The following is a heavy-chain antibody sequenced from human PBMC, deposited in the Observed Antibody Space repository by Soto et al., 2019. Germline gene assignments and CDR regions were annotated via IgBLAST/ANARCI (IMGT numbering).Heavy chain of an antibody. D-gene: IGHD6-19*01. J-gene: IGHJ4*02. V-gene: IGHV3-30-3*01. Sequence: GGSLRLSCAASGFTFSSYAMHWVRQAPGKGLEWVAVISHDGSNKYYADSVKGRFTISRDNSKNTLYLQMNSLRAEDTAVYYCARVAGPIAVAGKEFDYWGQGTLVTVSS. CDR1: GFTFSSYA. CDR3: ARVAGPIAVAGKEFDY. CDR2: ISHDGSNK.